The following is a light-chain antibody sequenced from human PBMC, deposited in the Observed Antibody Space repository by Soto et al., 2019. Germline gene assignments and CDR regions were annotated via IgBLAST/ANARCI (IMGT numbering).Light chain of an antibody. V-gene: IGKV3-15*01. Sequence: EIVMTQSPATLSVSPGERATLSCRASQSVSSSLAWYQQKPGQAPRLLIYGASTRATGIPARFSGSGSGTEFSLTISSLQSEDFAVYYCQQYNKWPPWTFGQGTTLEIK. CDR3: QQYNKWPPWT. J-gene: IGKJ2*01. CDR1: QSVSSS. CDR2: GAS.